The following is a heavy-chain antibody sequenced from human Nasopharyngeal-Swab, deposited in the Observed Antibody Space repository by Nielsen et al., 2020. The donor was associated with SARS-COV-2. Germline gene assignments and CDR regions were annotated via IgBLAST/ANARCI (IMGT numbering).Heavy chain of an antibody. D-gene: IGHD2-2*01. CDR2: ITRSGNT. J-gene: IGHJ6*03. Sequence: SETRSLTCSLKGVSFSGYHWGWIRQSPGKGLEWIGDITRSGNTNYNPALKSRVTMSVATSKDEFSLKLTSVTAAETAIYFCARVNNGGGIVPASYSFFMDVWGKGTSVAVSS. CDR1: GVSFSGYH. V-gene: IGHV4-34*01. CDR3: ARVNNGGGIVPASYSFFMDV.